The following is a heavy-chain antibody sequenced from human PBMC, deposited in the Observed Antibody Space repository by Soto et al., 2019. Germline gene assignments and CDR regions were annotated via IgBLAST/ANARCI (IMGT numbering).Heavy chain of an antibody. D-gene: IGHD2-2*02. Sequence: PGESLKISCKGSGYSFTNYWIGWVLQMPGKGLEWMGIIYPGDSDTRYSPSFQGQVTISADKSISTAYLQWSSLKASDTAMYYCARFYCSSTSCYKYYYYGMDVWGQGTTVTVSS. V-gene: IGHV5-51*01. CDR3: ARFYCSSTSCYKYYYYGMDV. CDR1: GYSFTNYW. CDR2: IYPGDSDT. J-gene: IGHJ6*02.